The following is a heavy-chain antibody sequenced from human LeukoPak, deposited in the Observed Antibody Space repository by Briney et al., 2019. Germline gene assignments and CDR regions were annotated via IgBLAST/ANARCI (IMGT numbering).Heavy chain of an antibody. CDR3: ARGPPNWGYDY. J-gene: IGHJ4*02. Sequence: GASVKVSCKASGYTFTSYDFNWVRQATGQRPEWMGWMIPNSGDTGYAQKFQDRVTMTRNTSISTACMELSSLRSDDTAVYYCARGPPNWGYDYWGPGTLVTVSS. CDR1: GYTFTSYD. D-gene: IGHD7-27*01. CDR2: MIPNSGDT. V-gene: IGHV1-8*01.